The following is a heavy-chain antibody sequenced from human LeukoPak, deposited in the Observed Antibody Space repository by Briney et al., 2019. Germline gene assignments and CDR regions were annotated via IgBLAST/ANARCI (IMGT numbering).Heavy chain of an antibody. CDR2: ISAYNGNT. CDR3: ARDVGSSGWYSPNFDY. J-gene: IGHJ4*02. D-gene: IGHD6-19*01. CDR1: GYTFTSYG. Sequence: ASVKVSCKASGYTFTSYGISWVRQAPGQGLEWMGWISAYNGNTNYAQKLQGRVTMTTDTSTSTAYMELKSLRSDDTAVYYCARDVGSSGWYSPNFDYWGQGTLVTVSS. V-gene: IGHV1-18*01.